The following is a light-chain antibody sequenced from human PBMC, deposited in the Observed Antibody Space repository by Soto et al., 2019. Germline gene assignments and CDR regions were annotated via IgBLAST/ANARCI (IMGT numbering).Light chain of an antibody. V-gene: IGLV1-40*01. Sequence: QSVLTQPPSVSGAPGQRVTISCTGSSSNIGAGYDVHWYQQFPGTAPKLLIYGNSNRPSGVPDRFSGSKSGTSASLAIAGLQAEDEADYYCQSYDSSLSGDVFGGGTQLTVL. CDR2: GNS. CDR1: SSNIGAGYD. CDR3: QSYDSSLSGDV. J-gene: IGLJ3*02.